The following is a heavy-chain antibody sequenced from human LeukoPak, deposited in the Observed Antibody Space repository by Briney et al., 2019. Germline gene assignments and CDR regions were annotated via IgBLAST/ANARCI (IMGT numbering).Heavy chain of an antibody. CDR3: ERDGYGGN. Sequence: SETLSLTCTVSGGSINSYYWSWIRQPPGKGLEWIGYIHYSGSTNYNPSLKSRITISVDTSKNQFSLKLSSVTAADTAVYYCERDGYGGNWGQGTLVTVSS. CDR2: IHYSGST. D-gene: IGHD4-23*01. CDR1: GGSINSYY. J-gene: IGHJ4*02. V-gene: IGHV4-59*12.